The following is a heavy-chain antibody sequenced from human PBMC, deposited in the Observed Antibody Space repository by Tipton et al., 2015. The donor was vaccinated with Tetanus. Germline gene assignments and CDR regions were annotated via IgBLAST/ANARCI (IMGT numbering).Heavy chain of an antibody. D-gene: IGHD6-19*01. CDR1: GFTFDDYA. Sequence: SLRLSCAASGFTFDDYAMHWVRQAPGKGLEWVSGISWNSGSIGYADSVKGRFTISRDNAKNSLYLQMNSLRAEDTALYYCARGGIAVAGSHAFDIWGQGTMVTVSS. CDR2: ISWNSGSI. CDR3: ARGGIAVAGSHAFDI. V-gene: IGHV3-9*01. J-gene: IGHJ3*02.